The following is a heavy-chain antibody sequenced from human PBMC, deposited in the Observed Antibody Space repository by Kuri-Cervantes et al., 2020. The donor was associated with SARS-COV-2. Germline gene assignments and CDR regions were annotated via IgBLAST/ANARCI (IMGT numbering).Heavy chain of an antibody. D-gene: IGHD6-19*01. Sequence: GGSLRLSCAASGFTFSSYDMNWVRQAPGKGLEWVSYIRSSSSIIYYADSVKGRFTVSRDNVKNSLYLQMNSLRAEDTAVYFCARDPGETTGWYYFVDWGQGTLVTVSS. CDR1: GFTFSSYD. CDR3: ARDPGETTGWYYFVD. V-gene: IGHV3-48*01. J-gene: IGHJ4*02. CDR2: IRSSSSII.